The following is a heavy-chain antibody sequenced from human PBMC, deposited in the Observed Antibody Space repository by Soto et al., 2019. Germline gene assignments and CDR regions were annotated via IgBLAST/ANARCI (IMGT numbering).Heavy chain of an antibody. V-gene: IGHV3-9*01. CDR2: ISWNSDTI. J-gene: IGHJ4*02. CDR1: GFTFDDYA. Sequence: EVQLVESGGGLVQPGRSLRLSCAASGFTFDDYAMHWVRQAPGKGLEWVSGISWNSDTIHYAGSVTGRFTISRDNAKNSLHMHMNSLRAEDTALYYCAKAALRAAAGKIDYWGQGTLVTVSS. D-gene: IGHD6-25*01. CDR3: AKAALRAAAGKIDY.